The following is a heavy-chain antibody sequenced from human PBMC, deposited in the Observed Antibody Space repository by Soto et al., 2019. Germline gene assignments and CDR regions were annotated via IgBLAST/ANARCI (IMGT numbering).Heavy chain of an antibody. CDR3: ARGGGVGVAGSAAFDI. CDR1: GYPVTAYY. V-gene: IGHV1-2*02. D-gene: IGHD3-3*01. CDR2: INPATGAA. Sequence: QLHLVQSGAVVKKPGASVTVSCSASGYPVTAYYMHWVRQAPGRGLEWMGGINPATGAAKYTQTFQGRVTMPRETPTSTFFRKLSALKSGETAVFYCARGGGVGVAGSAAFDIWGQGTLVTVSS. J-gene: IGHJ3*02.